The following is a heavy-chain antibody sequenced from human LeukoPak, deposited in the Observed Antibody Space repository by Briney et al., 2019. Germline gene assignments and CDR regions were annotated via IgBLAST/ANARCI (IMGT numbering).Heavy chain of an antibody. CDR2: IKVGGGDP. CDR3: AQGGHDFNPFYY. J-gene: IGHJ4*02. V-gene: IGHV3-23*01. Sequence: GGSLRLSCAASGFTFNTYAMGWVRQAPGEGLEWVSSIKVGGGDPFYADSVRGRFTISRDKSKNTMYLSLNSLRAEDTAVYFCAQGGHDFNPFYYWGQGTLVTVSS. CDR1: GFTFNTYA. D-gene: IGHD2-21*02.